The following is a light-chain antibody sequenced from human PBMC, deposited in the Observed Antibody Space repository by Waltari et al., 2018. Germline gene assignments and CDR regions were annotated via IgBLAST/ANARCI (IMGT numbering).Light chain of an antibody. CDR3: FSYAASNSFN. CDR1: RYDLGSYNF. V-gene: IGLV2-23*02. Sequence: QSALTQPASVSGSPGQSITVSCTGTRYDLGSYNFVSWYQQHPGRAPKLMIYYVTYRPLGFSHRFSGSKSGNAASLTISGLQADDDADYYCFSYAASNSFNFGGGTKLTVL. CDR2: YVT. J-gene: IGLJ2*01.